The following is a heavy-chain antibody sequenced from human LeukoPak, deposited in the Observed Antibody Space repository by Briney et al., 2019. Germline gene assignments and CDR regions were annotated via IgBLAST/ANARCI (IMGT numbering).Heavy chain of an antibody. CDR2: IYHSGST. V-gene: IGHV4-30-2*01. D-gene: IGHD3-3*01. CDR1: GGSISSGGYY. Sequence: PSETPSLTCTVSGGSISSGGYYWSWIRQPPGKGLEWIGYIYHSGSTYYNPSLKSRVTISVDRSKNQFSLKLSSVTAADTAVYYCCGVVISGGSLDYWGQGTLVTVSS. CDR3: CGVVISGGSLDY. J-gene: IGHJ4*02.